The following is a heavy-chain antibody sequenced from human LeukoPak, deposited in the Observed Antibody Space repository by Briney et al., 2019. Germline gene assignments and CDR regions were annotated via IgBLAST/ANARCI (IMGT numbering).Heavy chain of an antibody. D-gene: IGHD6-19*01. CDR2: IWYDGSNK. V-gene: IGHV3-33*01. CDR1: GFTFSSYG. CDR3: ARDRGAYSSGWYDYYYYGMDV. Sequence: GGSLRLSCAGSGFTFSSYGMHWVRQAPGKGLEWVAVIWYDGSNKYYADSVKGRFTISRDKSKNTLYLQMNSLRAEDTAVYYCARDRGAYSSGWYDYYYYGMDVWGQGTTVTVSS. J-gene: IGHJ6*02.